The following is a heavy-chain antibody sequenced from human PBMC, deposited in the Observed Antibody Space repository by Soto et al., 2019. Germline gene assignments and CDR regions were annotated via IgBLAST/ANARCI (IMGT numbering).Heavy chain of an antibody. D-gene: IGHD1-1*01. J-gene: IGHJ4*02. CDR2: VDGSGFDT. CDR3: TRDTTGPDDH. Sequence: GGSLRLSCAASGFTFSSHAMGWLRQTPGTGPEWVAFVDGSGFDTSYADSVKGRFTISRDNSENSLYLHMNNLRAEDTAVYYCTRDTTGPDDHWGQGTLVTVSS. V-gene: IGHV3-23*01. CDR1: GFTFSSHA.